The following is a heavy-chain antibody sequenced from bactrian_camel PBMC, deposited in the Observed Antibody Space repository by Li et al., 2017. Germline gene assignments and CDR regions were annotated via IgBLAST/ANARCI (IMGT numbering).Heavy chain of an antibody. D-gene: IGHD2*01. CDR3: AGSWDVSAKWALESMTRPDFGY. CDR2: IEYDGFT. Sequence: HVQLVESGGGSVQAGGSLRLSCAASGVTVTNCMGWFRQAPGKELEGVAFIEYDGFTVGADSVKGRFTIIMNNAQNTVWLQMNSLLPEDTDVYYCAGSWDVSAKWALESMTRPDFGYWGQGTQVTVS. V-gene: IGHV3S9*01. J-gene: IGHJ6*01. CDR1: GVTVTNC.